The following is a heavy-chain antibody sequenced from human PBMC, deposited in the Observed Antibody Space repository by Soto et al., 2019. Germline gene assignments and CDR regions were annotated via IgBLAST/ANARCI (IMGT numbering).Heavy chain of an antibody. CDR3: GKVLVGATGHTDSDS. V-gene: IGHV4-39*01. J-gene: IGHJ4*02. Sequence: SETLSLTCTVSGGSIYRSGYYWGWIRQPPGRGLEWIGNIDYNGVTYSNPSLKSRVTISRDTSKNQCSLKLTSVTAPDTALYYCGKVLVGATGHTDSDSWGPGTLVTVSS. CDR2: IDYNGVT. D-gene: IGHD2-15*01. CDR1: GGSIYRSGYY.